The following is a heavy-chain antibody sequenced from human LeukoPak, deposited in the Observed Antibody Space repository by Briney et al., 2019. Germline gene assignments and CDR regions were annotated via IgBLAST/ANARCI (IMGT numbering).Heavy chain of an antibody. Sequence: GGSLRLSCAASGFTFSGSAMHWVRQAPGKGLEWMGGFDPEDGETIYAQKFQGRVTMTEDTSTDTAYMELSSLRSEDTAVYYCATVNVNWFDPWGQGTLVTVSS. V-gene: IGHV1-24*01. CDR2: FDPEDGET. CDR3: ATVNVNWFDP. J-gene: IGHJ5*02. CDR1: GFTFSGSA.